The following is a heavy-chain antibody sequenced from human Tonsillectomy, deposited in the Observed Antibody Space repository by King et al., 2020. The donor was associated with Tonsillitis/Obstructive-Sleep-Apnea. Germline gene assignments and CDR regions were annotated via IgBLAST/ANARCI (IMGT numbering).Heavy chain of an antibody. J-gene: IGHJ4*02. CDR2: ISSNGGST. CDR3: GTGGECYNGGGPWEY. CDR1: GFPFSSSA. D-gene: IGHD5-24*01. V-gene: IGHV3-64D*06. Sequence: VPLLASWGGLVQPGGSLRLSCSASGFPFSSSAMPWVRQAPGKGLEYVSAISSNGGSTYYADSVKGRFTISRDNSKNTLYLQMSSLRAEDTAVYDGGTGGECYNGGGPWEYWGQGTLGTGS.